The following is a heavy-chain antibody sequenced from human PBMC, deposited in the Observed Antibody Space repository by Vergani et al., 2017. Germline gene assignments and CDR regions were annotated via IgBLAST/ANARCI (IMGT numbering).Heavy chain of an antibody. CDR1: GFTFSSYS. D-gene: IGHD3-10*01. J-gene: IGHJ3*02. Sequence: EVQLVESGGGLVKPGGSLRLSCAASGFTFSSYSMNWVRQAPGKGLEWVSSISSSSSYIYYADSVKGRFTISRDNAKNSLYLQMNSLRAEDTAVYYCARDMGRSIRITMVRGGLRAVDIWGQGTMVTVSS. CDR3: ARDMGRSIRITMVRGGLRAVDI. CDR2: ISSSSSYI. V-gene: IGHV3-21*01.